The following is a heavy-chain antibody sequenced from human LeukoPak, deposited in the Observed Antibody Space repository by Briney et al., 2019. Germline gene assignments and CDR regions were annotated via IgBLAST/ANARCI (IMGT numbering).Heavy chain of an antibody. CDR3: ANLFWRGYYRVGGFDY. Sequence: GGSLRLSCEASGFTFSYDAMTWVRQAPGKGLEWVSAISSSGDDIWYADSVKGRFTISRDNSENTLFLQMDNLRVDDTAVYYCANLFWRGYYRVGGFDYWGQGTLVTVSS. CDR1: GFTFSYDA. D-gene: IGHD3-3*01. V-gene: IGHV3-23*01. CDR2: ISSSGDDI. J-gene: IGHJ4*02.